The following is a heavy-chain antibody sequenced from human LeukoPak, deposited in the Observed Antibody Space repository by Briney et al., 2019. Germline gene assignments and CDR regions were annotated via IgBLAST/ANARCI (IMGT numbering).Heavy chain of an antibody. J-gene: IGHJ4*02. CDR3: ARDLYSGSYLDY. D-gene: IGHD1-26*01. CDR1: GYTFTGYY. CDR2: INPNSGGT. Sequence: GASVKVSCKASGYTFTGYYMHWVRQAPGQGLEWMGWINPNSGGTNYAQKFQGRVTMTRGTSISTAYMELSRLRSDDTAMYYCARDLYSGSYLDYWGQGTLVTVSS. V-gene: IGHV1-2*02.